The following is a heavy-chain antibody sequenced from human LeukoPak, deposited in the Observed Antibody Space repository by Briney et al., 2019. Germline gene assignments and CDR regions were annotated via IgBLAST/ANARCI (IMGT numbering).Heavy chain of an antibody. D-gene: IGHD3-16*01. CDR1: GLTFSYYW. CDR2: ISGDGSST. Sequence: GGSLRLSCAASGLTFSYYWMHWVRQAPGKGLVWVSRISGDGSSTNYAASVKGRFTISRDNAKNTLYLQINSLRAEDTAVYYCARTYLVGWYFDLWGRGALVTVSS. CDR3: ARTYLVGWYFDL. V-gene: IGHV3-74*01. J-gene: IGHJ2*01.